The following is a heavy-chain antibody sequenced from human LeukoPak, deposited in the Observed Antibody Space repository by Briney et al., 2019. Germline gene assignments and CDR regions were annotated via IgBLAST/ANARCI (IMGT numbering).Heavy chain of an antibody. CDR3: ARAPRTKGWYEGVYFDY. J-gene: IGHJ4*02. V-gene: IGHV4-30-2*01. D-gene: IGHD6-19*01. CDR2: IYHSGST. CDR1: GGSISSGGYS. Sequence: SQTLSLTCAVSGGSISSGGYSWGWIRQPPGKGLEWIGYIYHSGSTYYNPSLKSRVTISVDRSKNQFSLKLSSVTAADTAVYYCARAPRTKGWYEGVYFDYWGQGTLVTVSS.